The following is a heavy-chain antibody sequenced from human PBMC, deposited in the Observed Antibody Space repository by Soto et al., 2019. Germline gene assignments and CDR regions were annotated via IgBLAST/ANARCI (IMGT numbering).Heavy chain of an antibody. J-gene: IGHJ5*02. D-gene: IGHD1-7*01. V-gene: IGHV1-3*01. CDR3: ARGRPYNWNYGGDWFDP. Sequence: QVQLVQSGAEVKKPGASVKVSCKASGYTFTSYAMHWVRQAPGQRLEWMGWINAGNGNTKYSQKFQGRVTITRDTSASTPYMELSSLRSEETAVYYCARGRPYNWNYGGDWFDPWGQGTLVTGSS. CDR2: INAGNGNT. CDR1: GYTFTSYA.